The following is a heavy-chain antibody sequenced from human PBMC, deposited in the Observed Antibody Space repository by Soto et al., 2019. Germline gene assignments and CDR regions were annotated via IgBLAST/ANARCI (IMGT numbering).Heavy chain of an antibody. CDR1: GGTFSSYT. CDR3: ARGGSGSYRTTPYYYMDV. V-gene: IGHV1-46*03. J-gene: IGHJ6*03. Sequence: ASVKVSCKASGGTFSSYTIIWVRQAPGQGLEWMGIINPSGGSTSYAQKFQGRVTMTRDTSTSTVYMELSSLRSEDTAVYYCARGGSGSYRTTPYYYMDVWGKGTTVTVSS. CDR2: INPSGGST. D-gene: IGHD3-10*01.